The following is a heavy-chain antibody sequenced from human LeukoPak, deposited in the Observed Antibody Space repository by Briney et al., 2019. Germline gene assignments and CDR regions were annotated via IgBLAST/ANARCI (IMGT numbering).Heavy chain of an antibody. D-gene: IGHD6-19*01. Sequence: GGSLRLSCAASGFTFSSYSMNWVRQAPGKGLEWVSYISSSSSTIYYADSVKGRFTISRDNAKNSLYLQMNSLKAEDTAVYYCARDRTGQWLVPYYFDYWGQGTLVTVSS. V-gene: IGHV3-48*01. J-gene: IGHJ4*02. CDR3: ARDRTGQWLVPYYFDY. CDR1: GFTFSSYS. CDR2: ISSSSSTI.